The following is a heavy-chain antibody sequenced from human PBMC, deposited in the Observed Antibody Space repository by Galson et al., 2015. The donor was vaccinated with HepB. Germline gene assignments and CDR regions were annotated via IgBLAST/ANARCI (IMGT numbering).Heavy chain of an antibody. Sequence: SLRLSCAASGFTFSDYHMSWIRQPPGKGLEWVAYISGSGTTTKVYADSAKGRFTISRDNAKNSLYLQTTSLRAEDTAVYYCARATLGWFDPWGQGTLVTVSS. CDR3: ARATLGWFDP. CDR1: GFTFSDYH. V-gene: IGHV3-11*01. J-gene: IGHJ5*02. D-gene: IGHD2/OR15-2a*01. CDR2: ISGSGTTT.